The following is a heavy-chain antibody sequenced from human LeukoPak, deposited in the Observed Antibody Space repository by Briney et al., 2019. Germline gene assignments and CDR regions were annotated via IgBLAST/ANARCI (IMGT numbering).Heavy chain of an antibody. Sequence: PSETLSLTCAVYGGSFSGYYWTWIRQTPGKGLEWIGEINHRGSTNYNSSLESRVTISVDTSKNHFSLDLTSVTAADTAVYYCASGGWYRGYWGQGTLVTVSS. CDR3: ASGGWYRGY. CDR2: INHRGST. CDR1: GGSFSGYY. V-gene: IGHV4-34*01. D-gene: IGHD2-15*01. J-gene: IGHJ4*02.